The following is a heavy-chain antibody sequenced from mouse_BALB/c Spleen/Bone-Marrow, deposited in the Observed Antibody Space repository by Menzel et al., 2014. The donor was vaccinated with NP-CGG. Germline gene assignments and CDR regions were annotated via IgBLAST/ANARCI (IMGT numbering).Heavy chain of an antibody. V-gene: IGHV5-6-3*01. Sequence: EVKLQESGGGLVQPGGSLKLSCAASGFTFSSYGMSWVRQTPDKRLELVATINSNGGSTYYPDSAKGRFTISRDNAKNTLYLKMSSLKSEDTAMYYCARDGYYVFYAMDYWGQGTSVTVSS. D-gene: IGHD2-3*01. CDR3: ARDGYYVFYAMDY. CDR2: INSNGGST. CDR1: GFTFSSYG. J-gene: IGHJ4*01.